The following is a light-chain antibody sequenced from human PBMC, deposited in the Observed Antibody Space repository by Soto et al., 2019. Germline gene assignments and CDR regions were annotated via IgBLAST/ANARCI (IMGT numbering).Light chain of an antibody. J-gene: IGKJ1*01. CDR2: GAS. V-gene: IGKV3-15*01. CDR1: QSVSSN. CDR3: QQYNNWPL. Sequence: EIVMTPSPATLSVSPVERATLSCRASQSVSSNLAWYQQKPGQAPRLLIYGASTRATGIPARFSGSGSGTEFTLTISGLQSEDFAVYYCQQYNNWPLFGQGTKVDI.